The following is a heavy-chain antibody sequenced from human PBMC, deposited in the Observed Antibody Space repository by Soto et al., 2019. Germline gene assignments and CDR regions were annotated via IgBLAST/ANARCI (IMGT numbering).Heavy chain of an antibody. CDR2: ISSSSSYI. CDR3: ATRADVYYYYGMDV. Sequence: GSLRLSCAASGFTFSSYSMNWVRQAPGKGLEWVSSISSSSSYIYYADSVKGRFTISRDNAKNSLYLQMNSLRAKDTAVYYCATRADVYYYYGMDVWGQGTTVTVSS. CDR1: GFTFSSYS. J-gene: IGHJ6*02. V-gene: IGHV3-21*01.